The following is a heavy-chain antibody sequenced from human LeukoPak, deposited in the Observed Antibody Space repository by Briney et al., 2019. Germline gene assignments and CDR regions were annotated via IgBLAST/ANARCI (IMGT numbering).Heavy chain of an antibody. CDR2: INPNSGGT. V-gene: IGHV1-2*04. J-gene: IGHJ6*02. CDR3: ARTEIAAAGTSDYYYGMDV. D-gene: IGHD6-13*01. Sequence: GASVKVSCKASGYTFTGYYMHWVRQAPGQGLEWMGWINPNSGGTNYAQKFQGWVTMTRDTSISTAYMELSRLRSDDTAVYYCARTEIAAAGTSDYYYGMDVWGQGTTVTVSS. CDR1: GYTFTGYY.